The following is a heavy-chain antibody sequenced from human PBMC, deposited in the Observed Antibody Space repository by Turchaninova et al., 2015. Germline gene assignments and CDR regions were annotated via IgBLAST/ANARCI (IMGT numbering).Heavy chain of an antibody. CDR1: GFSLRTTDVA. CDR2: TYWDDDK. J-gene: IGHJ4*02. V-gene: IGHV2-5*02. Sequence: QITLRESGPTLVKPTQTLTLTCTFSGFSLRTTDVAVAWIRQPPGKALEWLALTYWDDDKRYSPSLRSRLTITKDTSKNQVFLTLTSMGPVDTGTYYCAHRPGITGTYYFDYWGQGTLVTVSS. D-gene: IGHD1-7*01. CDR3: AHRPGITGTYYFDY.